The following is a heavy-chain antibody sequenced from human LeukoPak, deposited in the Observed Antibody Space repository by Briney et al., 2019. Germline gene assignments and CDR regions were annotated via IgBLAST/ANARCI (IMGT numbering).Heavy chain of an antibody. CDR1: GGTFSSYA. CDR3: ARIRSSVPAAIDAFDI. Sequence: SVKVSCKASGGTFSSYAISWVRQAPGQGLEWMGGIIPIFGTANYAQKFQGRVTITADESTSTAHMELSSLRSEDTAVYYCARIRSSVPAAIDAFDIWGQGTMVTVSS. V-gene: IGHV1-69*13. J-gene: IGHJ3*02. CDR2: IIPIFGTA. D-gene: IGHD2-2*02.